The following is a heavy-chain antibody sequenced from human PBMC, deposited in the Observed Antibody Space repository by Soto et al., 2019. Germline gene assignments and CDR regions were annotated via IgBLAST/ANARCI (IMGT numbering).Heavy chain of an antibody. Sequence: GGSLRLSCAASGFTFSSYAMSWVRQAPGKGLEWVSAISGSGGSTYYADSVKGRFTISRDNSKNTLYLQMNSLRAEDTAVYYCAKETRITMVRGVISVGAFDIWGQGTMVTVSS. CDR2: ISGSGGST. D-gene: IGHD3-10*01. CDR3: AKETRITMVRGVISVGAFDI. J-gene: IGHJ3*02. V-gene: IGHV3-23*01. CDR1: GFTFSSYA.